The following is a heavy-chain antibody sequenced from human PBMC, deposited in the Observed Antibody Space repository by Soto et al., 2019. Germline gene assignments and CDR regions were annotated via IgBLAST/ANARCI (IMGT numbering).Heavy chain of an antibody. CDR3: ARSGIYCSGGSCYRGGFDI. D-gene: IGHD2-15*01. Sequence: QVQLVESGGGLVKPGGSLRLSCAASGFTFSNYYMSWIRQAPGKGLEWVSYISSSAGTIYYADSVKGRFTISRDNAKNSLYLHMNSLRAEDTAVYYCARSGIYCSGGSCYRGGFDIWGQGTMVTVSS. V-gene: IGHV3-11*01. J-gene: IGHJ3*02. CDR1: GFTFSNYY. CDR2: ISSSAGTI.